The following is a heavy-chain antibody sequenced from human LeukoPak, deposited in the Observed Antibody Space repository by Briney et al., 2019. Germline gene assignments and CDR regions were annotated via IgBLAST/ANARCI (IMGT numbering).Heavy chain of an antibody. CDR1: GFTVSSNY. CDR2: FYSGGST. J-gene: IGHJ4*02. CDR3: ARGTRGIIGTTDY. D-gene: IGHD1-20*01. Sequence: GGSLRLSCAASGFTVSSNYMSWVRQAPGKGLEWVSVFYSGGSTYYADSVKGRFTISRDNSKNTLYLQMNSLRNGDTAVYYCARGTRGIIGTTDYWGQGTLVTVSS. V-gene: IGHV3-53*05.